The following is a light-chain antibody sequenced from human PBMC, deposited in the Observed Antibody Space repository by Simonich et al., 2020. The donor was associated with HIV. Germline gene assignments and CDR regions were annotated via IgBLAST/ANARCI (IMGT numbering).Light chain of an antibody. CDR1: QNVLSSSKNKNY. CDR2: WAS. Sequence: DIVMTQSPDSLAVSLGERATINCKSSQNVLSSSKNKNYLTWYQQKPGQPPKLRIYWASTRESGVPDRVSGSGSGTDFTLTISSLQAEDVAVYYCQQSYSTPYTFGQGTKLEIK. V-gene: IGKV4-1*01. CDR3: QQSYSTPYT. J-gene: IGKJ2*01.